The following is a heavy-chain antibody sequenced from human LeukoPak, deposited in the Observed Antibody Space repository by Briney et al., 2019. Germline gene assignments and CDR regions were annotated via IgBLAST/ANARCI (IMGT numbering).Heavy chain of an antibody. CDR2: INPNSGGT. J-gene: IGHJ5*02. CDR3: ATGYCSSTSCYLHWFDP. D-gene: IGHD2-2*01. Sequence: ASVKVSCKASGYTFTGYYMHWVRQAPGQGLEWMGWINPNSGGTNYAQKFQGRVTMTRDTSISTAYMELSRLRSDDTAVYYCATGYCSSTSCYLHWFDPWGQGTLVTVSS. V-gene: IGHV1-2*02. CDR1: GYTFTGYY.